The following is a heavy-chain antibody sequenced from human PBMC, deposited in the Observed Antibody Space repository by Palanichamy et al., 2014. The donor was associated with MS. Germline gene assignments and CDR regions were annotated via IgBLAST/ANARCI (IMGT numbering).Heavy chain of an antibody. CDR2: IKPDGSEK. Sequence: EVQLVESGGRRWSSRGGPVRLSCAASGFTFSGYWMSWVRQAPGRGLEWLATIKPDGSEKYYVDSVKGRFTISRNNAKNSLYVQMNSLRAEDTAVYYCARDGSNSRGAYWGQGTLVTVSS. CDR3: ARDGSNSRGAY. V-gene: IGHV3-7*01. D-gene: IGHD4-11*01. J-gene: IGHJ4*02. CDR1: GFTFSGYW.